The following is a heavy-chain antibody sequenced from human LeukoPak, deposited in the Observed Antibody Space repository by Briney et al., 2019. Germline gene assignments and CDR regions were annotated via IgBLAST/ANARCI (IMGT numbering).Heavy chain of an antibody. CDR3: AKASWNNLGWFDP. CDR2: ISGSDGST. CDR1: GFTFSSYG. V-gene: IGHV3-23*01. D-gene: IGHD1/OR15-1a*01. Sequence: QSGGSLRLSCAASGFTFSSYGMHWVRQAPGKGLEWVSVISGSDGSTYYADSVKGRFSISRDNSKNTLYLQMNSLRADDTAVYYCAKASWNNLGWFDPWGQGTLVTVSS. J-gene: IGHJ5*02.